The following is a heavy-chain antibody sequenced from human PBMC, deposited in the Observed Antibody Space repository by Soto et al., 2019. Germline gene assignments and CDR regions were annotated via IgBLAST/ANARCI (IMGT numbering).Heavy chain of an antibody. CDR1: GYSISSGYY. CDR2: IFHSGTT. V-gene: IGHV4-38-2*01. D-gene: IGHD3-22*01. CDR3: ARLLDDSRGYYSFDY. Sequence: PSETLSLTCAVSGYSISSGYYWGWIRQPPGKGLEWLGSIFHSGTTYDNPSLKSRVTISVDMSNNQFSLKLTSVTAADTAVYYCARLLDDSRGYYSFDYWGQGPRVPAS. J-gene: IGHJ4*02.